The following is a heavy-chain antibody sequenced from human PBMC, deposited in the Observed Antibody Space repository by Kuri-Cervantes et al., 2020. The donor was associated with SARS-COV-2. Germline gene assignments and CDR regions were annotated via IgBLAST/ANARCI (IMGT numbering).Heavy chain of an antibody. CDR1: GDSISSSRYY. Sequence: SETLSPTCTVSGDSISSSRYYWGWIRQPPGKGLEWIGSMYYSGSTYYNPSLKSRLTISVDTSKNQFSLKLSSVTAADTAVYYCARGINGYFFFYYLDVWGKGTTVTVSS. J-gene: IGHJ6*03. CDR3: ARGINGYFFFYYLDV. V-gene: IGHV4-39*01. CDR2: MYYSGST. D-gene: IGHD3-22*01.